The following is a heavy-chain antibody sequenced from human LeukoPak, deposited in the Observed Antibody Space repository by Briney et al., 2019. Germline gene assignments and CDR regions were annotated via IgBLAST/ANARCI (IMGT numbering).Heavy chain of an antibody. CDR1: GFTFSSYW. D-gene: IGHD3-3*01. CDR3: ARDDYDFWSGYYSIDY. CDR2: IDQDGGEK. J-gene: IGHJ4*02. Sequence: GGSLRLSCAASGFTFSSYWMSWVRQAPGKGLEWVANIDQDGGEKYYVDSVKGRFTISRDNAKNSLYLQMNSLRAEDTAVYYCARDDYDFWSGYYSIDYWGQGTLVTVSS. V-gene: IGHV3-7*01.